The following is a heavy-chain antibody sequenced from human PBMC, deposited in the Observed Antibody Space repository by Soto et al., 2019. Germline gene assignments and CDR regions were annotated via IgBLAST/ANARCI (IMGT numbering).Heavy chain of an antibody. J-gene: IGHJ4*02. Sequence: LRLSCAVSGFTFSSYSMNWVRQAPGKGLEWVSSISSSSSHIYYADSVKGRFTISRDNAKNSLYLQMNSLRAEDTAVYYCARGGSPSDYWGQGTLVTVSS. V-gene: IGHV3-21*01. CDR2: ISSSSSHI. CDR1: GFTFSSYS. D-gene: IGHD3-10*01. CDR3: ARGGSPSDY.